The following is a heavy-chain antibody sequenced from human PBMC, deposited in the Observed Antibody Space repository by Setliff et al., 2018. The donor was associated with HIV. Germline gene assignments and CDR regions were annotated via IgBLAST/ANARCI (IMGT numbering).Heavy chain of an antibody. CDR1: GGPFASSS. CDR3: ARGGDYDSSGYYVT. V-gene: IGHV1-69*02. Sequence: ASVKVSCKASGGPFASSSIGWVRQAPGQGLEWMGRIIPILGVPRYAQKFQGRVTITADKSTSTSYMHLSSLRAEDTAVYFCARGGDYDSSGYYVTWGQGSLVTVSS. CDR2: IIPILGVP. D-gene: IGHD3-22*01. J-gene: IGHJ4*02.